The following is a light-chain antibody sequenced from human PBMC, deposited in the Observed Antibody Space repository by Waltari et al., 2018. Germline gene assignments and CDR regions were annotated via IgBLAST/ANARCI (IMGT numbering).Light chain of an antibody. J-gene: IGKJ1*01. Sequence: IQMTQSPPSLPASVGDRVTITCRASEDIRNDLGWYQQKPGTAPKLLIYAASGLQSGVPSRFSGTGSGTEFTLSISSLQPEDFATYYCLQDYDYPKTFGQGTKVEI. V-gene: IGKV1-6*01. CDR2: AAS. CDR3: LQDYDYPKT. CDR1: EDIRND.